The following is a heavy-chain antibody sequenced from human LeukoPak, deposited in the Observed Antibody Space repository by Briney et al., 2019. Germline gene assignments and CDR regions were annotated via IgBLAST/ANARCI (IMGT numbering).Heavy chain of an antibody. Sequence: PGGSLRLSCAASGFTFTSYSMNWVRQAPGKGLEWVSTISGGGGSTYYADSVKGRFTISRDNGKTSLYLQMNSLRVEDTAVYYCARGPVAGASDLWGQGTLVTVSS. D-gene: IGHD6-19*01. CDR3: ARGPVAGASDL. CDR1: GFTFTSYS. V-gene: IGHV3-23*01. CDR2: ISGGGGST. J-gene: IGHJ4*02.